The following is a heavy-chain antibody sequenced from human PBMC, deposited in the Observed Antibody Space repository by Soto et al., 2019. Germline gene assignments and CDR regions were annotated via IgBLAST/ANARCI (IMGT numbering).Heavy chain of an antibody. Sequence: SVKVSCKASGGSFRSCAISWVRQAPGQGLEWMGGIIPVFGTANYAQKFQGAVTITADESTSTAYMEVNSLTSEDTAVYYCARSLYGSGSYSYYGMDVWGQATTVTVS. D-gene: IGHD3-10*01. CDR3: ARSLYGSGSYSYYGMDV. CDR1: GGSFRSCA. J-gene: IGHJ6*02. V-gene: IGHV1-69*13. CDR2: IIPVFGTA.